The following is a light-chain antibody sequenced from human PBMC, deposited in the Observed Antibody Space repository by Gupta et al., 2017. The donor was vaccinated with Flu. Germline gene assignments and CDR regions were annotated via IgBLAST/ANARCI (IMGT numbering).Light chain of an antibody. J-gene: IGKJ1*01. CDR1: QNVNNY. CDR2: DAS. V-gene: IGKV3-11*01. CDR3: QHRSAWRGT. Sequence: LATRSLSPGERATLSCRASQNVNNYLAWYQQKPGQAPRLLIFDASNRAAGIPARFSGSGSGTDFTLTISSLEPEDSAVYYCQHRSAWRGTFGQGTKVEIK.